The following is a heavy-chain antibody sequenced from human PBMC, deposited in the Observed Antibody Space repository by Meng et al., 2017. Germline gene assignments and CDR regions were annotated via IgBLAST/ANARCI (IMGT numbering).Heavy chain of an antibody. Sequence: GESLKISCAASGFTFSDYYMSWIRQAPGKGLEWVARSKNKINSYITEYAASVEGRFTISRDDSKNSLYLQMNSLRAEDTAVYYCARDQYYYDSSGYRLNVDDYWGQGTLVTVSS. CDR1: GFTFSDYY. J-gene: IGHJ4*02. V-gene: IGHV3-72*01. CDR3: ARDQYYYDSSGYRLNVDDY. CDR2: SKNKINSYIT. D-gene: IGHD3-22*01.